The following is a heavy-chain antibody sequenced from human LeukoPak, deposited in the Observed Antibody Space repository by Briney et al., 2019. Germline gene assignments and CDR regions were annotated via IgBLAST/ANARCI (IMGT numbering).Heavy chain of an antibody. V-gene: IGHV7-4-1*02. CDR3: ARVMRYSSSWYDYYYYMDV. CDR2: INTNTGNP. J-gene: IGHJ6*03. Sequence: ASVKVSCKASGYTFTSYAMNWVRQAPGQGLEWMGWINTNTGNPTYAQGFTGRFVFSLDTSVSTAYLQISSLKAEDTAVYYCARVMRYSSSWYDYYYYMDVWGKGTTVTISS. CDR1: GYTFTSYA. D-gene: IGHD6-13*01.